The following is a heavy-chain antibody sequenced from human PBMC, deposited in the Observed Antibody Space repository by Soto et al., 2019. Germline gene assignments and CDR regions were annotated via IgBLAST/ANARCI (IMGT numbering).Heavy chain of an antibody. CDR3: AKDQGIAVAAPAVY. J-gene: IGHJ4*02. CDR1: GFTFSSYG. Sequence: GGSLRLSCAASGFTFSSYGMHWVRQAPGKGLEWVAVISYDGSNKYYADSVKGRFTISRDNSKNTLYLQMNSLRAEDTAVYYCAKDQGIAVAAPAVYWGQGTLVTVSS. CDR2: ISYDGSNK. V-gene: IGHV3-30*18. D-gene: IGHD6-19*01.